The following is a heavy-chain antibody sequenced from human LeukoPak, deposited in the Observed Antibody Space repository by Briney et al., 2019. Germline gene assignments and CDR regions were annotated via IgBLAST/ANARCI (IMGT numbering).Heavy chain of an antibody. Sequence: GGSLRLSCAASGFTFSSYAMNWVRQAPGKGLEWVSAISGSGSSTYYADSVKGRFTISRDNSKNPLYLQMNSLRAEDTAVYYCAKETPSYDILTGYYFPDAFDIWGQGTMVTVSS. D-gene: IGHD3-9*01. CDR3: AKETPSYDILTGYYFPDAFDI. CDR2: ISGSGSST. J-gene: IGHJ3*02. V-gene: IGHV3-23*01. CDR1: GFTFSSYA.